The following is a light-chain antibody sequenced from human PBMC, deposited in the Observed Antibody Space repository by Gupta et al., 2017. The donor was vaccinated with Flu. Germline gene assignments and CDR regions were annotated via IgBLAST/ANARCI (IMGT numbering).Light chain of an antibody. CDR2: DDS. J-gene: IGLJ3*02. CDR3: QASNKSSEPRMV. CDR1: DIGRKS. V-gene: IGLV3-21*02. Sequence: SYVLTQPPSVSVAPGQTARITCGGDDIGRKSVHWYQQKPGQAPVVVVYDDSDRPSGIPERFACDTNCDTATPIPNNGDAGDDADDYYQASNKSSEPRMVFGGGTKLTVL.